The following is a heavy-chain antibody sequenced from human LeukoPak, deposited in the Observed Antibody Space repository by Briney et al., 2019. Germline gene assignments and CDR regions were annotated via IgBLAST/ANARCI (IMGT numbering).Heavy chain of an antibody. V-gene: IGHV3-48*01. CDR1: GFSFSTSS. CDR3: ARDARSHCGTDACYGPYFDY. J-gene: IGHJ4*02. Sequence: GGFLRLSCAASGFSFSTSSMSWVRQTPGKGLEWISYIRASSLTIYYADSVKGRFTISRDNARNSLYLQMNDLRAEDTGVYFCARDARSHCGTDACYGPYFDYWGRGSVVTLSS. D-gene: IGHD2-2*01. CDR2: IRASSLTI.